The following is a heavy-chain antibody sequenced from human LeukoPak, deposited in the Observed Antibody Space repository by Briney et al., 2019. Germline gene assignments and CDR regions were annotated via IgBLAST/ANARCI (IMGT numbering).Heavy chain of an antibody. Sequence: SETLSLTCTVSGGSISSYYWSWIRQPAGKGLEWIGRIYTSGSTNYNPSLKSRVTMSVDTSKNQFSLKLSSVTAADTAVYYCARVGSRSYESGNWFDPWGQGTLVTVSS. V-gene: IGHV4-4*07. CDR3: ARVGSRSYESGNWFDP. D-gene: IGHD3-10*01. CDR1: GGSISSYY. J-gene: IGHJ5*02. CDR2: IYTSGST.